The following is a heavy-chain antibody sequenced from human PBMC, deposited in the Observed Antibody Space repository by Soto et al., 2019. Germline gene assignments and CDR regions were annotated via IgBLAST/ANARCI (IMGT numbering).Heavy chain of an antibody. J-gene: IGHJ5*02. CDR3: ARGGVAARKGRWFDP. Sequence: SETLSLTCTDSGGAISNYFCNWIRQPAGKGLEWIGRIDNSGSTNYNPSLRSRVTISVDTPKNQFSLKVNSMTAADTAIYYCARGGVAARKGRWFDPWGQGTLVTVSS. V-gene: IGHV4-4*07. CDR2: IDNSGST. D-gene: IGHD6-25*01. CDR1: GGAISNYF.